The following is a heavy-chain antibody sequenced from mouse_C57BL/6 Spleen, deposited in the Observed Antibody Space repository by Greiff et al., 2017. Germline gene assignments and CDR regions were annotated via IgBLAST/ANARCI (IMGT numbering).Heavy chain of an antibody. J-gene: IGHJ2*01. V-gene: IGHV14-2*01. CDR1: GFNIKDYY. CDR2: IDPEDGET. CDR3: ASPLITTVVATDY. D-gene: IGHD1-1*01. Sequence: EVKVVESGAELVKPGASVKLSCTASGFNIKDYYMHWVKQRTEQGLEWIGRIDPEDGETKYAPKFQGKATITADTSSNTAYLQLSSLTSEDTAVYYCASPLITTVVATDYWGQGTTLTVSS.